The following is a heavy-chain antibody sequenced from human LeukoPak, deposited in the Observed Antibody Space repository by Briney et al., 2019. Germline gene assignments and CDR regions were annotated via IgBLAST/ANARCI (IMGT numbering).Heavy chain of an antibody. J-gene: IGHJ3*02. CDR1: GGSISSGSYY. V-gene: IGHV4-61*02. D-gene: IGHD1-26*01. Sequence: SETLSLTCTVSGGSISSGSYYWSWIRQPAGKGLEWIGRIYTIGSTNSNPSLKSRVTISVDTSKNQFSLKLSSVTAADTAVYYCARHIGGSYYSHAFGIWGQGTMVTVSS. CDR3: ARHIGGSYYSHAFGI. CDR2: IYTIGST.